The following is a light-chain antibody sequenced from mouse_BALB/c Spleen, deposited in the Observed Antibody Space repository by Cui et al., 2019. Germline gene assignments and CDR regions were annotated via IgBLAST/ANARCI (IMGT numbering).Light chain of an antibody. CDR2: LTS. Sequence: QLVLTQSPAPISASPGENVTMTCSASSRVSYMYWYQQKPRSSPKPWIYLTSNLASGVPARFSGSGSGTSYSLTISSMEAEDAATYYSQQCSSNPYTFGGGTKLEIK. J-gene: IGKJ2*01. CDR3: QQCSSNPYT. CDR1: SRVSY. V-gene: IGKV4-68*01.